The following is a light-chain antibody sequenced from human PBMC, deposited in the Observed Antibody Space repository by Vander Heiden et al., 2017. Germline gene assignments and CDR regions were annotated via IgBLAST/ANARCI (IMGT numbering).Light chain of an antibody. J-gene: IGLJ2*01. CDR1: DSNVGSNT. CDR2: SNH. Sequence: QSVMTQPPSASGAPGQRVTISCSGSDSNVGSNTVEWYQQVPGAAPKLLSDSNHQRPSGVPDRFSGSKSGTSASLAISGLQSEDEATYFCAAWDDSLRSPVFGGGTKLTVL. V-gene: IGLV1-44*01. CDR3: AAWDDSLRSPV.